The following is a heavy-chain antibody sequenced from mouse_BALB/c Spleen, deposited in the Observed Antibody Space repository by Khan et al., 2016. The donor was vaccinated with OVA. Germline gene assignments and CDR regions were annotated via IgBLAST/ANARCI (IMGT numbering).Heavy chain of an antibody. Sequence: QVQLKESGAELVRPGVSVKISCKGSGYTFTDFTLHWVKQSHAKSLEWIGVISTYYGDVTYNQKFKGKATMTVDKSSSTAYMELARLTSEDSAIYYLWRGGGGNRFAYWGQGTLVTVSA. CDR2: ISTYYGDV. CDR1: GYTFTDFT. J-gene: IGHJ3*01. V-gene: IGHV1S137*01. CDR3: WRGGGGNRFAY.